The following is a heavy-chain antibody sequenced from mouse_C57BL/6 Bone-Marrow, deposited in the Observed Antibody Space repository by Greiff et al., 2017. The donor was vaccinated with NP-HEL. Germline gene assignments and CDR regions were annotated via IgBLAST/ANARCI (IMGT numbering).Heavy chain of an antibody. Sequence: VQLQQSGAELVRPGASVTLSCKASGYTFTDYEMHWVKQTPVHGLEWIGAIDPETGGTASNQKFKGKAILTADKSSSTAYMELRSLTSEDSAVYYCTREGIYYGNYYAMDYWGQRTSVTVSS. CDR2: IDPETGGT. CDR1: GYTFTDYE. J-gene: IGHJ4*01. D-gene: IGHD2-1*01. V-gene: IGHV1-15*01. CDR3: TREGIYYGNYYAMDY.